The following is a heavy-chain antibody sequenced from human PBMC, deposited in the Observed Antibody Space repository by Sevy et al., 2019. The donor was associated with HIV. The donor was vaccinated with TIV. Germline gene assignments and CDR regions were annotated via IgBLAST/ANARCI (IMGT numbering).Heavy chain of an antibody. CDR3: ARSFASYDPFDY. J-gene: IGHJ4*02. D-gene: IGHD3-3*01. CDR1: GYTFINYY. Sequence: ASVKVSCKASGYTFINYYIHWVRQAPGQGLEWMGLINPDGGNTKYTQKFQGRVTMTSETSTTTVYMDVSRLKSEDTAVYYCARSFASYDPFDYWGQGTMVTVSS. CDR2: INPDGGNT. V-gene: IGHV1-46*01.